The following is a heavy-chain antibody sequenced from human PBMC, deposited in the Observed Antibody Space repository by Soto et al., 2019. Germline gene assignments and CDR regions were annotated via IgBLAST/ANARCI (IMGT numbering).Heavy chain of an antibody. D-gene: IGHD5-18*01. CDR2: ISWNSGSI. V-gene: IGHV3-9*01. J-gene: IGHJ6*02. CDR3: AKGPNVDTAKDYYYYGMDV. Sequence: EVQLVESGGGLVQPGRSLRLSCAASGFTFDDYAMHWVRQAPGKGLEWVSGISWNSGSIGYADSVKGRFTISRDNAKNSLYLQMNSLRAEDTALYYCAKGPNVDTAKDYYYYGMDVWGQGTTVTVSS. CDR1: GFTFDDYA.